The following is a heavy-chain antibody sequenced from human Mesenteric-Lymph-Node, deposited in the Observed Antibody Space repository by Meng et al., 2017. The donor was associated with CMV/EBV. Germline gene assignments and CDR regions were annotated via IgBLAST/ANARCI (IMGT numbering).Heavy chain of an antibody. CDR2: ITGASGYI. CDR1: GFTFSDYT. CDR3: AREGVFDTSGYYYIDY. D-gene: IGHD3-22*01. J-gene: IGHJ4*02. Sequence: GESLKISCAASGFTFSDYTMNWVRQAPGKGLEWVSSITGASGYIYYADSVKGRFTISRDNAKNALYLQMNSLRVEDTAVYYCAREGVFDTSGYYYIDYWGQGTLVTVSS. V-gene: IGHV3-21*01.